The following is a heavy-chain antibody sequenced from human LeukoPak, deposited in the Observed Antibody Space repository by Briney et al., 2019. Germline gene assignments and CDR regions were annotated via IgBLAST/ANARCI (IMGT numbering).Heavy chain of an antibody. CDR1: GFTFSSFA. D-gene: IGHD3-22*01. CDR3: AKTVYYYDSSGRRDAFDI. Sequence: GGSLRLSCAASGFTFSSFAMSWIRQAPGKGLEWVSSIDKIGVGTYYADSVRGRFTISRDNSKNTLFLQMNSLRAEDSAVYYCAKTVYYYDSSGRRDAFDIWGQGTMVTVSS. V-gene: IGHV3-23*01. J-gene: IGHJ3*02. CDR2: IDKIGVGT.